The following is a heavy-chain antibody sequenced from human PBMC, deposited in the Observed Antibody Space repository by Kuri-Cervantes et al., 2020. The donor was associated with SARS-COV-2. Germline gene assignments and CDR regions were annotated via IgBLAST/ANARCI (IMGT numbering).Heavy chain of an antibody. J-gene: IGHJ6*03. CDR2: IYSGGST. CDR1: GFTVSSNY. D-gene: IGHD2-2*01. Sequence: GGSLRLSCAASGFTVSSNYMSWVRQAPGKGLEWVSVIYSGGSTYYADSVKGRFTISSDNSKNTLYLQMNSLRAEDTAVYYCAKDAGYCSSTSCYNPDYYYYYMDVWGKGTTVTVSS. V-gene: IGHV3-66*02. CDR3: AKDAGYCSSTSCYNPDYYYYYMDV.